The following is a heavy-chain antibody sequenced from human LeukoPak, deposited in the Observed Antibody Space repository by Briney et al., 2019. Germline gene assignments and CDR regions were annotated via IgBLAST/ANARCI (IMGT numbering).Heavy chain of an antibody. D-gene: IGHD2/OR15-2a*01. CDR1: GGSLRSTTYH. CDR3: ARLYGSTLYFDY. V-gene: IGHV4-39*01. Sequence: SETLSLTCTVSGGSLRSTTYHWGWIRQPPGKGLEWIGSIYYSGSTYYNPSLKSRVTLSVDTSNNQFSLKLSSVTAADTALYYCARLYGSTLYFDYWGQGTLVTVSS. J-gene: IGHJ4*02. CDR2: IYYSGST.